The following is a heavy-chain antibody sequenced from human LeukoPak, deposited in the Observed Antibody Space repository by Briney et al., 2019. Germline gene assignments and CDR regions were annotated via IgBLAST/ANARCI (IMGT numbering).Heavy chain of an antibody. CDR1: GYTFTTYG. V-gene: IGHV1-18*04. CDR2: IRPYNGNT. Sequence: GASVKVSCKASGYTFTTYGISRVRQAPGQGLEWMGWIRPYNGNTNYAQKFQGRVTMTADTSTSTAYMDLRSLTSDDTAMYYCMRGADWFDPWGQGTLVTVSS. CDR3: MRGADWFDP. J-gene: IGHJ5*02.